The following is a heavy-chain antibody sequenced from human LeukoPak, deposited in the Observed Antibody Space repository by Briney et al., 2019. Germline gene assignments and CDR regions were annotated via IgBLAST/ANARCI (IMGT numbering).Heavy chain of an antibody. D-gene: IGHD3-10*01. CDR3: PRYGSGWLRGYYYYNTDV. V-gene: IGHV4-59*01. J-gene: IGHJ6*03. CDR1: GGSISSYY. CDR2: IYYSGST. Sequence: SETLSLTCTVSGGSISSYYWSWIRQHPGNGLEWIGYIYYSGSTNYNPSLKIRVTISVDTSKNQFSLKLSSVTAADTAAHYCPRYGSGWLRGYYYYNTDVSGDGTTVTVSS.